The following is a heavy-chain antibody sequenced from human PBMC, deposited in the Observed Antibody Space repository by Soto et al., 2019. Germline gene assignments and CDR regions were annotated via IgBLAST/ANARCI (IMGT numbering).Heavy chain of an antibody. CDR1: GFTFKTHA. CDR3: GKDVGDYVPYSYGVDV. V-gene: IGHV3-30*18. D-gene: IGHD1-26*01. J-gene: IGHJ6*02. CDR2: IAYDGNEK. Sequence: QVQLVESGGGVVQPGTSLRLSCAASGFTFKTHAMHWVRQAPGKGLEWMAVIAYDGNEKFYADSVKGRFTISRDNSKNALYLQINTLRNAHTAVYYCGKDVGDYVPYSYGVDVWGQGTTVTVSS.